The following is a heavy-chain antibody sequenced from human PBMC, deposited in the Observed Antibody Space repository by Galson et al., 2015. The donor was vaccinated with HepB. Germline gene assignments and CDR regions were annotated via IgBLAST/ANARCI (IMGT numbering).Heavy chain of an antibody. Sequence: SLRLSCAASGFTFNNYAMHWVRQVPGKGLEWVSGISWNSASIGYADSVKGRFTISRDNAKNSLYLHMDSLRAEDTALYYCTKDRSPDIVLIVVGTGSPFDYWGQGTLATVSS. CDR2: ISWNSASI. J-gene: IGHJ4*02. CDR1: GFTFNNYA. V-gene: IGHV3-9*01. D-gene: IGHD2-8*01. CDR3: TKDRSPDIVLIVVGTGSPFDY.